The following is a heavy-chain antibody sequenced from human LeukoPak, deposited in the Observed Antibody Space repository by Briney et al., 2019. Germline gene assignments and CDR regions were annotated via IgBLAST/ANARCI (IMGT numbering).Heavy chain of an antibody. Sequence: SETLSLTCAVSGGFISSNNWWGWVRQPPGKGLEWIGEIYHSGSPNYNPSLKSRVTISVDKSRNHFSLNLSSVTAADTAVYYCARVNINNWHSCDYWGQGTLVTVSS. V-gene: IGHV4-4*02. CDR2: IYHSGSP. CDR3: ARVNINNWHSCDY. J-gene: IGHJ4*02. D-gene: IGHD1-1*01. CDR1: GGFISSNNW.